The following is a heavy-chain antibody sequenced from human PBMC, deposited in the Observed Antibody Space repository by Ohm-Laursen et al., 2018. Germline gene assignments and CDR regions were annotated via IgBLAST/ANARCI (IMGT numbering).Heavy chain of an antibody. D-gene: IGHD1-1*01. V-gene: IGHV4-59*01. CDR1: GGAISNYY. J-gene: IGHJ4*02. CDR3: ARGRRTTGWPYFDN. Sequence: SETLSLTCTVSGGAISNYYWSWIRQPPGKGLEWIGHINYSGNTNYNPSLKNRVTMSVDTSKNQFSLKLNSVTAADTAVYYCARGRRTTGWPYFDNWGPGTLVIVSP. CDR2: INYSGNT.